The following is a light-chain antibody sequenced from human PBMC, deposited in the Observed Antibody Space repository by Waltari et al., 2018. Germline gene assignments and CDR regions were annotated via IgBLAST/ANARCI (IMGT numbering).Light chain of an antibody. CDR2: GST. CDR3: HQYNSFPPT. V-gene: IGKV1-16*01. CDR1: QGIAYY. Sequence: DIQMTQSPSSLSAFVGDSVPITCRASQGIAYYVAWFQQKPGSAPKPLIFGSTTLLSGVPSRFRGSGSGTFFTLTISDLQPDDFATYSCHQYNSFPPTFGGGTKV. J-gene: IGKJ4*01.